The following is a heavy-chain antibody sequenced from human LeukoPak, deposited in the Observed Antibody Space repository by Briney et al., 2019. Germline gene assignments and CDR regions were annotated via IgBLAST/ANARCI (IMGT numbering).Heavy chain of an antibody. Sequence: SETLSLTCSVSGGSIISSNYYWGWIRQPPGKGLEGIGSIYQSGSGSSYYNPSLKSRVTISGDTSKNQFFLRLSSVTAADTAVYYCASTLRFLPYRRFDYWGRGTLLTVPS. CDR2: IYQSGSGSS. D-gene: IGHD3-3*01. J-gene: IGHJ4*02. V-gene: IGHV4-39*01. CDR1: GGSIISSNYY. CDR3: ASTLRFLPYRRFDY.